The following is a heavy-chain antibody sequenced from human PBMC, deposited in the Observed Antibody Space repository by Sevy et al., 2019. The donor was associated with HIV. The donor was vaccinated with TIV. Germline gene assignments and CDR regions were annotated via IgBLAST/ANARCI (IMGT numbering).Heavy chain of an antibody. CDR2: ISSSGSTI. CDR1: GFTFSDYY. J-gene: IGHJ6*02. D-gene: IGHD3-3*01. V-gene: IGHV3-11*01. Sequence: GESLKISCAASGFTFSDYYMSWIRQAPGKGLGWVSYISSSGSTIYYADPVQGRCTFSRDNDKNSMYLPMNSLRAEDTAVYYCARDLNITYYDFWSIIYSYYGMDVWGQGTTVTVSS. CDR3: ARDLNITYYDFWSIIYSYYGMDV.